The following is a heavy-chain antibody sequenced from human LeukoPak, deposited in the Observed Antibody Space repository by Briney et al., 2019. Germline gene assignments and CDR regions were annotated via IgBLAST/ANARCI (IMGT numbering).Heavy chain of an antibody. Sequence: GGSLRLSCSVSGFTFSTYVMHWVRQAPGKGLEYVSAISSNGDNTYYADSVKGRFTISRDNSKNTLYLQMSSLRSDDTAVYYCARGGDAFDIWGQGTMVTVSS. J-gene: IGHJ3*02. CDR2: ISSNGDNT. V-gene: IGHV3-64D*06. CDR1: GFTFSTYV. CDR3: ARGGDAFDI.